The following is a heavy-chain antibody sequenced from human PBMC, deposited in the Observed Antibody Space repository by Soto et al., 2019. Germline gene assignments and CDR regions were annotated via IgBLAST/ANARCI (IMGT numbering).Heavy chain of an antibody. J-gene: IGHJ5*02. CDR3: ARLRIATNNYKWFDP. D-gene: IGHD2-21*01. Sequence: SETLSLTCSVSGAALNSGNYYWSWIRQVPGKGLEWIGHIYVTGAVDYNPSLRDRITISQDTSERRFSLNLRLVTAADTAVYYCARLRIATNNYKWFDPWGQGTLVTVSS. CDR2: IYVTGAV. CDR1: GAALNSGNYY. V-gene: IGHV4-31*02.